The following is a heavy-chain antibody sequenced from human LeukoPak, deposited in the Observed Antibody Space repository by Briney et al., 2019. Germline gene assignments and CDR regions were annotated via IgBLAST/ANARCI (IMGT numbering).Heavy chain of an antibody. CDR1: GYTFTSYG. J-gene: IGHJ4*02. D-gene: IGHD3-10*01. V-gene: IGHV1-18*01. CDR2: ISAYNGNT. CDR3: ARDQGPVLLWFGDQYYFDY. Sequence: GASVKVSCKASGYTFTSYGISWVRQAPGQGLEWMGWISAYNGNTNYAQKLQGRVTMTTDTSTSAAYMELRSLRSDDTAVYYCARDQGPVLLWFGDQYYFDYWGQGTLVTVSS.